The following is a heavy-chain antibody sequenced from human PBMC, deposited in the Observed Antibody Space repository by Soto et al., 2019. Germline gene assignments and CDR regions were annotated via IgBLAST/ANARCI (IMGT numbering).Heavy chain of an antibody. Sequence: SETLSLTCAVYGGSFSGYYWSWIRQPPGKGLEWIGEINHSGSTNYNPSLKSRVTISVDTSKNQFSLKLSSVTAADTAVYYCATEYSSSSGQYNWFDPWGQGTLVTVSS. V-gene: IGHV4-34*09. D-gene: IGHD6-6*01. CDR2: INHSGST. J-gene: IGHJ5*02. CDR1: GGSFSGYY. CDR3: ATEYSSSSGQYNWFDP.